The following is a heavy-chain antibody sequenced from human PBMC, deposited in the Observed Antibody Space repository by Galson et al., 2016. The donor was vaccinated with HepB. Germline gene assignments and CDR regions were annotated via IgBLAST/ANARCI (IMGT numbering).Heavy chain of an antibody. CDR1: GFSLSNSGVS. D-gene: IGHD3-22*01. CDR2: IYWDDDK. J-gene: IGHJ4*02. CDR3: AHSFWDYDSSGYYSDSAYFDF. Sequence: PALVKPTQTLTLTCTFSGFSLSNSGVSVGWIRQPPGKALEWLALIYWDDDKRYSPSLMSRLSIIKDTSKNQVVLTMTNLDPVDTATYYCAHSFWDYDSSGYYSDSAYFDFWGQGALVTVSS. V-gene: IGHV2-5*02.